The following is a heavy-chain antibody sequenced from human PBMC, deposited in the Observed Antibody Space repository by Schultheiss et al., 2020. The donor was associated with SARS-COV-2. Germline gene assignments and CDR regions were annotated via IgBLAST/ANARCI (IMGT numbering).Heavy chain of an antibody. CDR2: IYHSGST. CDR1: GFTFSDYY. V-gene: IGHV4-34*01. Sequence: ESLKISCAASGFTFSDYYMSWIRQAPGKGLEWIGEIYHSGSTNYNPSLKSRVTISVDKSKNQFSLKLTSVTAADTALYYCARDPNPGVVIGDDYWGQGTLVTVSS. CDR3: ARDPNPGVVIGDDY. D-gene: IGHD3-3*01. J-gene: IGHJ4*02.